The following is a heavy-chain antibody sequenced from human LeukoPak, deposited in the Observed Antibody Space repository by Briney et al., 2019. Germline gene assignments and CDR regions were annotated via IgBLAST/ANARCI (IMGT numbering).Heavy chain of an antibody. J-gene: IGHJ4*02. CDR1: GMASSINY. CDR2: INHSGST. CDR3: ARYSARAVAGPRRAFDY. D-gene: IGHD6-19*01. Sequence: SETLSLTCGVYGMASSINYWSWIRQSPGRGLEWIGEINHSGSTNYNPSLKSRVTISVDTSKNQFSLKLSSVTAADTAVYYCARYSARAVAGPRRAFDYWGQGTLATVSS. V-gene: IGHV4-34*01.